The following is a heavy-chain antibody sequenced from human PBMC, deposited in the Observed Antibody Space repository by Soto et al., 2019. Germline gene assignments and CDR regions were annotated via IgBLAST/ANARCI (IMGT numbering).Heavy chain of an antibody. CDR2: INPTTGGT. V-gene: IGHV1-2*02. D-gene: IGHD1-1*01. CDR1: GYSFVGYY. J-gene: IGHJ4*02. CDR3: ERKIREYKFDY. Sequence: ASVKVSCKVSGYSFVGYYLHWMRQAPGQGLEWLGWINPTTGGTNYPQKFQGRVTMTRDTSISTAYMELSSLRSDDTAVYFCERKIREYKFDYWGQGTLVTVSS.